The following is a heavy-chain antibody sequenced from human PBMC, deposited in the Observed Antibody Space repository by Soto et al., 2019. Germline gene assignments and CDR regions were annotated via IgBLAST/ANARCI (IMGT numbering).Heavy chain of an antibody. Sequence: GVSLRLSCSASGFTFSIYAMHWVRQAPGKGLEYVSSISTNGGSTHYADSVKGRFTISRDNSKNTQYLQMSSLRADDTAVYYCVKGEYYYDSSGYYPFDYWGHGTLVTVSS. CDR1: GFTFSIYA. D-gene: IGHD3-22*01. V-gene: IGHV3-64D*06. CDR2: ISTNGGST. J-gene: IGHJ4*01. CDR3: VKGEYYYDSSGYYPFDY.